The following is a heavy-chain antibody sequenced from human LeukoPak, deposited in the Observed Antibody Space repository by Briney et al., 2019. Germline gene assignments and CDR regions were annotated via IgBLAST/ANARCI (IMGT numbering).Heavy chain of an antibody. CDR3: ASSLDRPPFLWTPDSSGYYLDY. D-gene: IGHD3-22*01. CDR1: GGTFSSYA. J-gene: IGHJ4*02. CDR2: IIPIFGTA. V-gene: IGHV1-69*13. Sequence: ASVKVSCKASGGTFSSYAISWVRQAPGQGLEWMGGIIPIFGTANYAQKFQGRVTITADESTRTAYMELSSLRSEDTAVYYCASSLDRPPFLWTPDSSGYYLDYWGQGTLVTVSS.